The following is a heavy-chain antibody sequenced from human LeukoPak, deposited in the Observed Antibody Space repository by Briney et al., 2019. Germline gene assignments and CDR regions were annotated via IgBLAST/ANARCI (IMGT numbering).Heavy chain of an antibody. Sequence: PGGSLRLSCAASGFTFSDYAMHWVRQAPGKGLEWVAIISYAGSNKYYADSVKGRFTVSRDNSKNTLYLQMNGLRADDTAVYYCARGNYYDTSGPSWYWGQGTLVTVSS. V-gene: IGHV3-30-3*01. CDR1: GFTFSDYA. J-gene: IGHJ4*02. CDR2: ISYAGSNK. D-gene: IGHD3-22*01. CDR3: ARGNYYDTSGPSWY.